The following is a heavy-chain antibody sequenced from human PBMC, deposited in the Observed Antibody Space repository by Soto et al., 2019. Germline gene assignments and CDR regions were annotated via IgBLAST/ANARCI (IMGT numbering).Heavy chain of an antibody. CDR1: GFTFSSYA. CDR3: AKNQWKLLWFGELLRNNNWFDP. V-gene: IGHV3-23*01. J-gene: IGHJ5*02. Sequence: GGSLRLSCAASGFTFSSYAMSWVRQAPGKGLEWVSAISGSGGSTYYADSVKGRFTISRDNSKNTLYLQMNSLRAEDTAVYYCAKNQWKLLWFGELLRNNNWFDPWGQGTLVTVSS. CDR2: ISGSGGST. D-gene: IGHD3-10*01.